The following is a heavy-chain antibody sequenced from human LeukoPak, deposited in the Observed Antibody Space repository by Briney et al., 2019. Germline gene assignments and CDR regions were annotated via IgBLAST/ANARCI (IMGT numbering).Heavy chain of an antibody. D-gene: IGHD2-2*01. V-gene: IGHV4-34*01. CDR2: INHSGST. CDR1: GGSFSGYY. J-gene: IGHJ4*02. Sequence: SETLSLTCAGYGGSFSGYYWSWIRQPPGKGLEWIGEINHSGSTNYNPSLKSRVTISVDTSKNQFSLKLSSVTAADTAVYYCARVVPAAQGDYWGQGTLVTVSS. CDR3: ARVVPAAQGDY.